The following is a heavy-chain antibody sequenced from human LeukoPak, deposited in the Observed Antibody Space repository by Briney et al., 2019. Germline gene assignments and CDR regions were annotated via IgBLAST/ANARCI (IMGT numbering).Heavy chain of an antibody. J-gene: IGHJ4*02. D-gene: IGHD3-22*01. CDR2: ISGSGGST. V-gene: IGHV3-23*01. CDR1: GFTFSSYA. CDR3: ANVAGVVAKTYYFDY. Sequence: GGSLRLSCAASGFTFSSYAMSGVRQAPGKGLEGVSAISGSGGSTYYADSVKGRFTISRDNSKNTLYLQMNSLRAEDTAVYYCANVAGVVAKTYYFDYWGQGTLVTVSS.